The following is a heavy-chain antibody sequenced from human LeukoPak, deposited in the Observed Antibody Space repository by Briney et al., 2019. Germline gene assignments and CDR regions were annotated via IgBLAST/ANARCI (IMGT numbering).Heavy chain of an antibody. CDR3: TKDMEWGMDV. D-gene: IGHD3-3*01. CDR1: GFTFDRHT. V-gene: IGHV3-43*01. CDR2: IGWDGTNI. Sequence: GGSLRLSCAASGFTFDRHTMHWVRQPPGKGPEWVSLIGWDGTNIDYADSVKGRFTISRDNSKDFVYLQMHSLRTEDTALYYCTKDMEWGMDVWGQGTTVIVSS. J-gene: IGHJ6*02.